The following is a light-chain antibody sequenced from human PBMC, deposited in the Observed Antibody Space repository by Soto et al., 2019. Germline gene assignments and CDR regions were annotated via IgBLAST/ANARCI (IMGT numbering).Light chain of an antibody. V-gene: IGKV3-20*01. CDR2: GAS. J-gene: IGKJ1*01. Sequence: EIVLTQSPGTLSLSPGERATLSCRTSQSVSSSYLAWYQQKPGQAPRLLIYGASSRATGIPDRFSGSGSGPDFTLTISRLEPEDLAVYYCQQFGSSPWTFGQGTKVEIK. CDR1: QSVSSSY. CDR3: QQFGSSPWT.